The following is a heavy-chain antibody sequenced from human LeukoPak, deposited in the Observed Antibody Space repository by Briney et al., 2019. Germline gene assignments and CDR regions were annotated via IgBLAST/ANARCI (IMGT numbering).Heavy chain of an antibody. V-gene: IGHV3-48*01. CDR1: GYTFTHYG. J-gene: IGHJ5*02. CDR3: TRVIENA. Sequence: GGSLRLSCVISGYTFTHYGFHWVRQAPGKGLEWVSYISSLNTIYYADSVKGRFTISRDNGKNSLYLQMNNLRAEDTAVYYCTRVIENAWGQGTLVTVSS. CDR2: ISSLNTI. D-gene: IGHD2/OR15-2a*01.